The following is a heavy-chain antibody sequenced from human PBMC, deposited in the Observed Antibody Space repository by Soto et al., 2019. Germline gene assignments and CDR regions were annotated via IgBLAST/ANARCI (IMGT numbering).Heavy chain of an antibody. Sequence: QLQLQESGPGLVKPSETLSLTCTVSGGSISSSSYYWGWIRQPPGKGLEWIGSIYYSGSTYYNPYLKSRVTISVDTSKNQFSLKPSTVTAADTAVYYCASSLLGVRGAFVIWGQGTMVTVSS. V-gene: IGHV4-39*01. CDR3: ASSLLGVRGAFVI. CDR1: GGSISSSSYY. CDR2: IYYSGST. D-gene: IGHD3-10*01. J-gene: IGHJ3*02.